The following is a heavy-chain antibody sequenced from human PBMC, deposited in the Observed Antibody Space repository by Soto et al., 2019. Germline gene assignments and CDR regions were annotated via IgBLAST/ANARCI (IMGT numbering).Heavy chain of an antibody. V-gene: IGHV4-59*01. Sequence: SETLSLTCTVSGGSMNYYYWSWIRQPPGKGLEWIGYIYHSGSADYNPSLKSRVTLSVDTSKSQFSLTMSSVTTADTAVYYCARDRAIISAPTREYVFEIWGQGTTVTVSS. CDR2: IYHSGSA. CDR3: ARDRAIISAPTREYVFEI. J-gene: IGHJ6*02. D-gene: IGHD5-12*01. CDR1: GGSMNYYY.